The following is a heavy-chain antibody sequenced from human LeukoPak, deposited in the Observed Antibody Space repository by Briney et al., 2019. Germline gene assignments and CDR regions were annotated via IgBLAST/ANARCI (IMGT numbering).Heavy chain of an antibody. CDR3: ARDLMGIAYRGAFYY. Sequence: GGSLRLSCAASGFTFRNNWMSWVRQAPGKGLEWVANIKQDGSNKNYMDSVKGRFTISRDNAKNSLYLQMNSLRAEDTAVYYCARDLMGIAYRGAFYYWGQGTLVTVSS. J-gene: IGHJ4*02. CDR1: GFTFRNNW. D-gene: IGHD6-13*01. CDR2: IKQDGSNK. V-gene: IGHV3-7*03.